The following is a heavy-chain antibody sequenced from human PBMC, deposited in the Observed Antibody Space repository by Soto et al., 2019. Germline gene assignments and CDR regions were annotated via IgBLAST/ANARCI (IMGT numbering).Heavy chain of an antibody. V-gene: IGHV1-18*01. CDR1: GYKFTSYG. D-gene: IGHD3-3*01. J-gene: IGHJ4*02. CDR3: ARYDCWSGYSQDH. CDR2: VTAYNDNV. Sequence: QIQLVQSGAEVKKPGASVKVSCKVSGYKFTSYGINWVRQAPGQGLEWMGWVTAYNDNVKYAEKFQGRVTMTADTATTTAYMELRDLRPDDTAVFYCARYDCWSGYSQDHWGQGTLVTVAS.